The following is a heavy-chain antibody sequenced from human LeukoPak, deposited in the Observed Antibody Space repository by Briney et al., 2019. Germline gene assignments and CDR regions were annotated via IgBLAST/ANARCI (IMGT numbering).Heavy chain of an antibody. J-gene: IGHJ4*02. Sequence: PSETLSLTCTVSGGSISSYYWSWIRQPPGKGLEWIGYIYYSGSTNYNPSLKSRVTISVDTSKNQFSLKLSSVTAADTAVYYCARHSKRPPYFDWLFPDYYFDYWGQGTLVTVSS. CDR3: ARHSKRPPYFDWLFPDYYFDY. D-gene: IGHD3-9*01. V-gene: IGHV4-59*08. CDR1: GGSISSYY. CDR2: IYYSGST.